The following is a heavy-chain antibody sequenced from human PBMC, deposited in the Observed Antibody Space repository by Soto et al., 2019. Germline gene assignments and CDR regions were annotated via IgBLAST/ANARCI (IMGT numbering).Heavy chain of an antibody. CDR2: ISSSGSTI. CDR3: ARDPRFMITFGGVIAELPNRRDV. CDR1: GFTFSSYE. V-gene: IGHV3-48*03. J-gene: IGHJ6*02. D-gene: IGHD3-16*02. Sequence: GGSLRLSCAASGFTFSSYEMNWVRQAPGKGLEWVSYISSSGSTIYYADSVKGRFTISRDNAKNSLYLQMNSLRAEDTAVYYCARDPRFMITFGGVIAELPNRRDVWGQGTTVTVSS.